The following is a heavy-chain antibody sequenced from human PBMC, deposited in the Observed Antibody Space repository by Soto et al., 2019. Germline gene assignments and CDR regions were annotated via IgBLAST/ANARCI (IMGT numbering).Heavy chain of an antibody. V-gene: IGHV1-2*04. CDR1: GYTFTSYY. CDR2: INPNSGGT. J-gene: IGHJ6*02. Sequence: ASVQVSCKASGYTFTSYYMHWVRQAPGQGLEWMGWINPNSGGTNYAQKFQGWVTMTRDTSISTAYMELSRLRSDDTAVYYCAVGRGYSYGYIYYYGMDVWGQGTTVTVSS. CDR3: AVGRGYSYGYIYYYGMDV. D-gene: IGHD5-18*01.